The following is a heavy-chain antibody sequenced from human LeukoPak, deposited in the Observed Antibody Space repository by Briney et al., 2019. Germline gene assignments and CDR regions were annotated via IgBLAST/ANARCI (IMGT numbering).Heavy chain of an antibody. CDR3: SRDRLYCSTWYDPESDY. D-gene: IGHD2-8*02. CDR2: IIPFVGLA. Sequence: SVKVSCKASGGAFSTYAISWVRQAPGQGLEWMGRIIPFVGLANYAPKFQGRIAISADKSTSTIYMELTSLISEDTAVYYCSRDRLYCSTWYDPESDYWGQGTLVTVSS. V-gene: IGHV1-69*04. J-gene: IGHJ4*02. CDR1: GGAFSTYA.